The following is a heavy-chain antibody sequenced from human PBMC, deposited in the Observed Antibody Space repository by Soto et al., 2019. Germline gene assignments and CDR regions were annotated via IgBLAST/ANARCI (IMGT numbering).Heavy chain of an antibody. J-gene: IGHJ6*02. CDR2: IYYSGNA. D-gene: IGHD3-9*01. Sequence: SETLSLTCSVSGDSISSISYYCGWIRQPPGTGLEWIGSIYYSGNAYFNPSLKSRVTISVDTSKNQFSLRLSSVTAADTAVYFCAKTGYYNYSLDVWGQGTTVTVSS. CDR3: AKTGYYNYSLDV. V-gene: IGHV4-39*01. CDR1: GDSISSISYY.